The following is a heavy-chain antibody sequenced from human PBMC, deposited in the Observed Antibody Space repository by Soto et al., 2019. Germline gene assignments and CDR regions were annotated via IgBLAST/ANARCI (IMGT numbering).Heavy chain of an antibody. CDR1: GFTFSAFW. V-gene: IGHV3-7*05. Sequence: EVQLVESGGHLVQPGGSLRLSCAASGFTFSAFWMSWVRRAPGRGLEWVANIKEDGSEAYYVDSVEGRFTISRDNAKKSLYLQMNSLRAEATSLEDSARGGSHCTDTWGQGAPDPGSS. D-gene: IGHD1-26*01. J-gene: IGHJ5*02. CDR3: ARGGSHCTDT. CDR2: IKEDGSEA.